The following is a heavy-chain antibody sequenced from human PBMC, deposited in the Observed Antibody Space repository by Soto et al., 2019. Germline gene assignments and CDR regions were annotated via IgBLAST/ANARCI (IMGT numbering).Heavy chain of an antibody. D-gene: IGHD6-19*01. J-gene: IGHJ6*02. CDR1: GFTFRSYG. Sequence: GGSLRLSCAASGFTFRSYGMHGVRQAPGKGLEWVAVIWYDVSNKYYADSVKGRFTISRDNSKNTLYLQMNSLRAEDTAVYYCARGRSSGWYWGLASYYSGMDVWGQGTTGMSP. CDR2: IWYDVSNK. V-gene: IGHV3-33*01. CDR3: ARGRSSGWYWGLASYYSGMDV.